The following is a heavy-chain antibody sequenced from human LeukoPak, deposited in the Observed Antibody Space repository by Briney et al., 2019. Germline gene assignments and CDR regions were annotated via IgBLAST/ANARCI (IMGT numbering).Heavy chain of an antibody. D-gene: IGHD3-22*01. J-gene: IGHJ4*02. CDR3: AKVGIVVVSNFDY. V-gene: IGHV3-21*01. Sequence: PGGSLRLSCAASGFTFSSYSMDWVRQAPGKGLEWVSSISSSSSYIYYADSVKGRFTISRDNSKNTLYLQMNSLRAEDTAVYYCAKVGIVVVSNFDYWGQGTLVTVSS. CDR1: GFTFSSYS. CDR2: ISSSSSYI.